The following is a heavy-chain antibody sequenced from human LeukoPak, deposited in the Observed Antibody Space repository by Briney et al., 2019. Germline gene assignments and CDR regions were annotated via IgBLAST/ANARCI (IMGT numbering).Heavy chain of an antibody. CDR2: ISYDGSNK. CDR1: GFTFSSYG. CDR3: AKESRGRAFDI. D-gene: IGHD3-16*01. J-gene: IGHJ3*02. V-gene: IGHV3-30*18. Sequence: QPGGSLRLSCAASGFTFSSYGMHWVRQAPGKGLEWVAVISYDGSNKYYADSVKGRFTISRDNPKNTLYLQMNSLRAEDTAVYYCAKESRGRAFDIWGQGTMVTVSS.